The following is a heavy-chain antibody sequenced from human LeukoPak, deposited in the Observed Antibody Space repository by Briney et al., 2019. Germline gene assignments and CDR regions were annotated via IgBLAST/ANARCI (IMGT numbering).Heavy chain of an antibody. J-gene: IGHJ4*02. CDR2: IYSGGST. V-gene: IGHV3-53*05. D-gene: IGHD5-12*01. CDR1: GFTVSSNY. CDR3: ARASGGYEY. Sequence: GGSLRLSCAASGFTVSSNYMSWVRQAPGKGLDWVSVIYSGGSTYYADSAKGGFTIPRDNSKRTQYLQMNSLRAEDTAVYYCARASGGYEYWGQGTLVTVSS.